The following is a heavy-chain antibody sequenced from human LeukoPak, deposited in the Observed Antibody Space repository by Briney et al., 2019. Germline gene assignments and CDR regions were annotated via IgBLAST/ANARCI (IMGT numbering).Heavy chain of an antibody. CDR2: IYSGGST. Sequence: GGSLRLSCAASGFTVSSNYMSWVRQAPGKGLEWVSVIYSGGSTYYADSVKGRFTTSRDNSKNTLYLQMNSLRAEDTAVYYCARVYTQSSGWYQDYYGMDVWGQGTTVTVSS. J-gene: IGHJ6*02. V-gene: IGHV3-66*02. CDR1: GFTVSSNY. D-gene: IGHD6-19*01. CDR3: ARVYTQSSGWYQDYYGMDV.